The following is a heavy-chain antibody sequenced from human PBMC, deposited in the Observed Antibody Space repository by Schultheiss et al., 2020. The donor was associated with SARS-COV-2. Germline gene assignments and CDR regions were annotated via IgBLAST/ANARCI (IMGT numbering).Heavy chain of an antibody. J-gene: IGHJ4*02. CDR3: ARDGYYGDYVFDY. Sequence: ASVKVSCKASGYTFTGYYMHWVRQAPGQGLEWMGWINPNSGVTNYAQKFQGWVTMTRDTSISTAYMELSRLRSDDTAVYYCARDGYYGDYVFDYWGQGTLVTVAS. CDR1: GYTFTGYY. V-gene: IGHV1-2*04. CDR2: INPNSGVT. D-gene: IGHD4-17*01.